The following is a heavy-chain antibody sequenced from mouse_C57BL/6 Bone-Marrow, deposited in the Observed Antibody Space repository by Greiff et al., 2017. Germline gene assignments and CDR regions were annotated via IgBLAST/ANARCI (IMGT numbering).Heavy chain of an antibody. CDR3: ARVGDY. J-gene: IGHJ4*01. Sequence: QVQLKQPGAELVKPGASVKLSCKASGYTFTSYWMQWVKQRPGQGLEWIGEIDPSDSYTNYNQKFKGKATLTVDTSSSTAYMQLSSLTSEDSAVNYCARVGDYWGQGTSVTVSS. CDR1: GYTFTSYW. V-gene: IGHV1-50*01. CDR2: IDPSDSYT.